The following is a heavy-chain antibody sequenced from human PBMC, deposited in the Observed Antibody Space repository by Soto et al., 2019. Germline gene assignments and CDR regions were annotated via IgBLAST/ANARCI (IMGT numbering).Heavy chain of an antibody. V-gene: IGHV4-30-4*01. CDR1: GGSISSGDYY. Sequence: SETLSLTCTVSGGSISSGDYYWSWIRQPPGKGLEWIGYIYYSGSTYYNPSLKSRVTISVDTSKNQFSLKLSSVTAADTAVYYCARDLGDYSSSGGRFDYWGQGTLVTVSS. CDR2: IYYSGST. J-gene: IGHJ4*02. D-gene: IGHD6-6*01. CDR3: ARDLGDYSSSGGRFDY.